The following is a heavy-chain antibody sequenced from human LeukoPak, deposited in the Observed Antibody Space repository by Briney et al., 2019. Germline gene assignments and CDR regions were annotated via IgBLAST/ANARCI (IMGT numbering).Heavy chain of an antibody. CDR1: GGSFSGYY. CDR2: INHSGST. CDR3: ARESSGWCDY. J-gene: IGHJ4*02. Sequence: PSETLSLTCAVYGGSFSGYYWSWIRQPPGKGLEWIGEINHSGSTNYNPSLKSRVTISVDTSKNQFSLKLSSVTAADTAVYYCARESSGWCDYWGQGTLVTVSS. V-gene: IGHV4-34*01. D-gene: IGHD6-19*01.